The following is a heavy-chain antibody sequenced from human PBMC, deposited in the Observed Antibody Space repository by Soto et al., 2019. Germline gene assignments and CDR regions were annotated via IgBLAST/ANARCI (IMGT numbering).Heavy chain of an antibody. V-gene: IGHV3-23*01. D-gene: IGHD3-16*02. CDR1: GFNIKNYA. CDR2: ISGNTGRT. CDR3: ASGRVTFGGVIGLFDY. J-gene: IGHJ4*02. Sequence: GESLKISCVVSGFNIKNYAMSWVSQAAGKGLEWVSAISGNTGRTYYTDSVTGRFTISTDNSEHTLHLEINSLRPEDTALYYWASGRVTFGGVIGLFDYWGQGTAVTVSS.